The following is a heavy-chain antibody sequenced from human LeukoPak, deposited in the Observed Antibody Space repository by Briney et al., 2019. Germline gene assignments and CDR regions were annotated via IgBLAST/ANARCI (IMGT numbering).Heavy chain of an antibody. D-gene: IGHD6-13*01. J-gene: IGHJ5*02. CDR3: ARNTDSSTCSWFDP. Sequence: SETLSLTCTVSGGSISSSSYYWGWIRQSPGKGLEWIGSIYYSGSTYYNPSLKSRVTISVDTSKNQFSLKLRSVTAADSAVYYCARNTDSSTCSWFDPWGQGTLVTVSS. V-gene: IGHV4-39*07. CDR2: IYYSGST. CDR1: GGSISSSSYY.